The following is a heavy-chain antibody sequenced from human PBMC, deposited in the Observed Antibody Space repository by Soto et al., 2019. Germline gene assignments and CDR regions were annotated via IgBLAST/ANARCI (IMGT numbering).Heavy chain of an antibody. CDR2: IYYSGST. CDR3: ASRLVDNDY. D-gene: IGHD6-19*01. CDR1: GGSFSSGSYY. Sequence: LSLTCTVSGGSFSSGSYYWSWVRQPPGKGLEWIGYIYYSGSTNYNPSLKSRVTISVDTSKNQFSLKLSSVTAADTAVYYCASRLVDNDYWGQGTLVTVSS. V-gene: IGHV4-61*01. J-gene: IGHJ4*02.